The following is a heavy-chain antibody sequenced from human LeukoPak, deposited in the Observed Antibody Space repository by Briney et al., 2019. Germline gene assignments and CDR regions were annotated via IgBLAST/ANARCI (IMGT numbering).Heavy chain of an antibody. D-gene: IGHD3-22*01. CDR2: ISYVGSNK. Sequence: PGGSLRLSCAASGFPFSSYGVLWVRQAPGKGLEWVAVISYVGSNKYYADSVKGRFTISGDNSKNTLYLQMNSLRAEDTAVYYCAKEGYDSSGYSGYYGMDVWGQGTTVTVSS. J-gene: IGHJ6*02. CDR1: GFPFSSYG. V-gene: IGHV3-30*18. CDR3: AKEGYDSSGYSGYYGMDV.